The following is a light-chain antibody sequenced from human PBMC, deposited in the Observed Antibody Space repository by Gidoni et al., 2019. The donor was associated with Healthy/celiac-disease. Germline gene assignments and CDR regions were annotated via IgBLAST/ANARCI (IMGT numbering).Light chain of an antibody. CDR2: GAS. J-gene: IGKJ1*01. V-gene: IGKV3-15*01. CDR1: QRVSSN. CDR3: QQYNNWPPWT. Sequence: EIVMTQSPATLSVSPGERATLSCRASQRVSSNLACYQQEPGQAPRLLIYGASTRATGIPARFSGSGSGTEFTLTISSLQSEDFAVYYCQQYNNWPPWTFGQGTKVEIK.